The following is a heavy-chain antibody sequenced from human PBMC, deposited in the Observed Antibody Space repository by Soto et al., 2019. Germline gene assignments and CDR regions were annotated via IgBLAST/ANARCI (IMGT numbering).Heavy chain of an antibody. CDR3: ATYGPGFCVDSRCNHPFAF. D-gene: IGHD2-21*01. V-gene: IGHV3-15*01. Sequence: GGSLRLSCAASGFTFSDAWMSWVRQAPGKGLEWVGHVKSKADGGTTDYAAPVKGRFTISRDDSENRVYLQMNSLKTEDSAVYYCATYGPGFCVDSRCNHPFAFWGPGTLVTVSS. CDR2: VKSKADGGTT. CDR1: GFTFSDAW. J-gene: IGHJ4*02.